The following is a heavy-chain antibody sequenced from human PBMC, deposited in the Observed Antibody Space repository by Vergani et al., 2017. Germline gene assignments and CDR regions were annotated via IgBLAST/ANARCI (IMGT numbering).Heavy chain of an antibody. CDR3: ARDRERKYSSSRSFDY. CDR1: GYTFTSYG. CDR2: ISAYNGNT. V-gene: IGHV1-18*01. J-gene: IGHJ4*02. D-gene: IGHD6-13*01. Sequence: QVQLVQSGAEVKKPGASVKVSCKASGYTFTSYGISWVRQAPGQGLEWMGWISAYNGNTNYAQKLQGRVTMTTDTSTSTAYMELRSLRAEDTAVYYCARDRERKYSSSRSFDYWGQGTLVTVSS.